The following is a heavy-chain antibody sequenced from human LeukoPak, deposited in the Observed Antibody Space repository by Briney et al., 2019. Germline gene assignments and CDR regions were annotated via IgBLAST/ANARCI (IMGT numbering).Heavy chain of an antibody. CDR3: ARDGTGYCSGGSCYGGAFDI. CDR1: GYTFTGYY. V-gene: IGHV1-2*02. D-gene: IGHD2-15*01. J-gene: IGHJ3*02. Sequence: GASVKVSCKASGYTFTGYYMHWVRQAPGQGLEWMGWINPNSGGTNYAQKFQGRVTMTRDTSISTAYMELSRLRSDDTAVYYCARDGTGYCSGGSCYGGAFDIWGQGTMVTVSS. CDR2: INPNSGGT.